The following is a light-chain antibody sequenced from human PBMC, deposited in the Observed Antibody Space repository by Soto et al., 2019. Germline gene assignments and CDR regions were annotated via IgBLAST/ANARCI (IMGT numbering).Light chain of an antibody. J-gene: IGLJ1*01. CDR3: SSFRSGTTL. CDR2: EVS. CDR1: SSDIGGYNF. V-gene: IGLV2-14*01. Sequence: QPASVSGSPGQSITISCTGTSSDIGGYNFVSWYHQHPGKAPKLMIYEVSNRPSGVSDRFSGSKSGNTASLTISGLQAEDEADYYCSSFRSGTTLFGTGTKVTVL.